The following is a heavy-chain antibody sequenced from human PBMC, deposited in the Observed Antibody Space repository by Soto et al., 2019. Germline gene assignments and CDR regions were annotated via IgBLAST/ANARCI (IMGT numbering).Heavy chain of an antibody. CDR1: AFTFSSYA. CDR2: IYSDGST. V-gene: IGHV3-53*04. J-gene: IGHJ4*02. CDR3: VKAVFSGYYYVPFDY. Sequence: GGSLRLSCAASAFTFSSYAMSWVRQAPGKGLEWVSVIYSDGSTYYADSVKGRFTISRHNSKNTLYLQMNSLRAEDTAVYYCVKAVFSGYYYVPFDYWGKGTLVTVSS. D-gene: IGHD3-22*01.